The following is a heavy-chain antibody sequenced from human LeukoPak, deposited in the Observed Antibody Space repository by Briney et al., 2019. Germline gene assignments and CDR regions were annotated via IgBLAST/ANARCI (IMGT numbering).Heavy chain of an antibody. J-gene: IGHJ3*02. CDR1: GGSMSSYY. D-gene: IGHD6-19*01. Sequence: PSETLSLTCTVSGGSMSSYYWSWIRQPPGKGLEWIGYIYYSGSTNYNPSLKSRVTISVDTSKNQFSLKLSSVTAADMAVYYCARAPPYSSGWRGAFDIWGQGTMVTVSS. V-gene: IGHV4-59*08. CDR3: ARAPPYSSGWRGAFDI. CDR2: IYYSGST.